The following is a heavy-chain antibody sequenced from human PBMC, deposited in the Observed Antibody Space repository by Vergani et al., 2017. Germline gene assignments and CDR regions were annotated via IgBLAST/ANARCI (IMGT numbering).Heavy chain of an antibody. CDR3: ACVGATWRGLDY. Sequence: EVQLVESGGGLVKPGGSLRLSCAASGFTFSSYSMNWVRQAPGKGLEWASSISSSSSYIYYADSVKGRFTISRDNAKNSLYLQMNSLRAEDTAVYYCACVGATWRGLDYWGQGTLVTVSS. CDR1: GFTFSSYS. V-gene: IGHV3-21*01. D-gene: IGHD1-26*01. J-gene: IGHJ4*02. CDR2: ISSSSSYI.